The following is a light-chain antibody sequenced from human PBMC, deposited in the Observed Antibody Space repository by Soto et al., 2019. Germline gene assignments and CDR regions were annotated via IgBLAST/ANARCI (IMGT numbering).Light chain of an antibody. J-gene: IGKJ3*01. CDR3: QQRSNWPRVT. CDR2: DAS. V-gene: IGKV3-11*01. CDR1: QSVTNN. Sequence: EIVMTQSPATLSVSPGESATLSCRASQSVTNNLAWYQQKPGQAPRLLIYDASNRATGIPARFSGSGSGTDFTLTISSLEPEDFAVYYCQQRSNWPRVTFGPGTKVDIK.